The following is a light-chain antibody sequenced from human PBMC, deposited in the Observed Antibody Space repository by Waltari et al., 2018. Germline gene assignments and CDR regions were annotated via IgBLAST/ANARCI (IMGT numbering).Light chain of an antibody. CDR3: VLYMGSGIWV. CDR2: STN. CDR1: SGAVSTSYY. V-gene: IGLV8-61*01. J-gene: IGLJ3*02. Sequence: QTVVTQEPSFSVSPGGTVTLTCGLSSGAVSTSYYPSWYQQTPGQAPRTPLYSTNTRSSGVPDRLSGSILGNKAALTITGAQADDESDYYCVLYMGSGIWVFGGGTKLTVL.